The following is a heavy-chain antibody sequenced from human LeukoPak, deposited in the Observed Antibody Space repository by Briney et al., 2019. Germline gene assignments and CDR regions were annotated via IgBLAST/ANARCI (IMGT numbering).Heavy chain of an antibody. CDR3: AKGHYGSGSYYSFPYYFDY. CDR1: GFTFSSYA. V-gene: IGHV3-23*01. J-gene: IGHJ4*02. CDR2: ISGSGGST. D-gene: IGHD3-10*01. Sequence: PGGSLRLSCAASGFTFSSYAMSWVRQAPGKGLEWVSAISGSGGSTYYADSVKGRFTISRDNSKNTLYLQMNSLRAEDTAVYYCAKGHYGSGSYYSFPYYFDYWGQGTLVTVSS.